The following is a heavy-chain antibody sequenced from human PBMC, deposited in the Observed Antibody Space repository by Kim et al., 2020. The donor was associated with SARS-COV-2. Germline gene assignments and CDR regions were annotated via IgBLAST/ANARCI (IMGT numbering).Heavy chain of an antibody. CDR2: INQDGNDR. V-gene: IGHV3-7*03. CDR3: ARDIGGSLDY. Sequence: GGSLRLSCAASGFTFSTWMAWVRQAPGKGLEWVANINQDGNDRNYVDSVRGRFTISRDNAKDSLYLQMNSLRAEDTAIYYCARDIGGSLDYWGQGTRVTVST. D-gene: IGHD1-26*01. J-gene: IGHJ4*02. CDR1: GFTFSTW.